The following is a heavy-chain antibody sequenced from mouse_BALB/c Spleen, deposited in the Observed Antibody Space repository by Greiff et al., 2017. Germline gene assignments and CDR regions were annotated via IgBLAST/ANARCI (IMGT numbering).Heavy chain of an antibody. J-gene: IGHJ1*01. CDR3: ARKEYYGSYWYFDV. D-gene: IGHD1-2*01. V-gene: IGHV2-4-1*01. CDR1: GFSLTSYG. Sequence: VQLVESGPGLVQPSQSLSITCTVSGFSLTSYGVHWVRQSPGKGLEWLGVIWSGGSTDYNAAFISRLSISKDNSKSQVFFKMNSLQADDTAIYYCARKEYYGSYWYFDVWGAGTTVTVSS. CDR2: IWSGGST.